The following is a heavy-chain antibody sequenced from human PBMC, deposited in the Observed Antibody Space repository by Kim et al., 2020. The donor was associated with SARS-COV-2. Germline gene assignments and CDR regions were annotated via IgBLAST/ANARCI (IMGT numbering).Heavy chain of an antibody. V-gene: IGHV3-23*03. CDR2: IYSGGRST. CDR3: AKGGGSQWEPFDYWGQGTLVTVSSGWTFCHCDYYYYYGMDV. Sequence: GGSLRLSCAASGFTFSSYGMSWVRQAPGKGLEWVSLIYSGGRSTYYADSVKGRFTISRDNSKNTLYLQMNSLRVEDTAVYYCAKGGGSQWEPFDYWGQGTLVTVSSGWTFCHCDYYYYYGMDVWGQGTTVTVSS. D-gene: IGHD1-26*01. J-gene: IGHJ6*02. CDR1: GFTFSSYG.